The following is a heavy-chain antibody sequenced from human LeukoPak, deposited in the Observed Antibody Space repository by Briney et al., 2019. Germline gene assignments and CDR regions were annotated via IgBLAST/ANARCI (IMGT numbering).Heavy chain of an antibody. CDR1: GYTFTGYY. Sequence: GASVKVSCKASGYTFTGYYMHWVRQAPGQGLEYMGWINPNSGGTKSAQKFQGRVTMTRDTSISTGYMELSGLASDDAAVYYCARTSVEVGQNYYGMDVWGQGTTVTLSS. CDR3: ARTSVEVGQNYYGMDV. V-gene: IGHV1-2*02. CDR2: INPNSGGT. D-gene: IGHD3-22*01. J-gene: IGHJ6*02.